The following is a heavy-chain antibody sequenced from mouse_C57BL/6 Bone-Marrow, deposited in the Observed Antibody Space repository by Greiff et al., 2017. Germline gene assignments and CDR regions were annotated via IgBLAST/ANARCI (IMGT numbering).Heavy chain of an antibody. J-gene: IGHJ4*01. CDR1: GYTFTDYY. D-gene: IGHD2-4*01. V-gene: IGHV1-26*01. CDR3: ARAVIYYDYGYYAMDY. CDR2: INPNNGGT. Sequence: EVQLQQSGPELVKPGASVKISCKASGYTFTDYYMNWVKQSHGKSLEWIGDINPNNGGTSYNQKFKGKATLTVDKSSSTAYMELRSLTYEDSAVYDCARAVIYYDYGYYAMDYWGQGTSVTVSS.